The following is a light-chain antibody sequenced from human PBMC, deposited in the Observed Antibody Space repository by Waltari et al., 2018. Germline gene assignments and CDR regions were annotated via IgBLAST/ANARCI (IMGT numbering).Light chain of an antibody. V-gene: IGKV1-16*01. CDR1: QGIGNN. CDR3: QQVYRYPPWT. J-gene: IGKJ1*01. CDR2: RTS. Sequence: DIQMTQSPSSLSASVGDTVTITCQASQGIGNNLNWYQQKPGKAPKLLIYRTSTLQSGIPSRVGGSGSGTHIAFTSNSLQTEDFATYYWQQVYRYPPWTLGQGAKVEIK.